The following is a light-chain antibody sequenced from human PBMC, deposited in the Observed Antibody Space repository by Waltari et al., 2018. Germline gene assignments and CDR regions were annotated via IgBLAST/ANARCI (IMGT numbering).Light chain of an antibody. CDR1: SSDVGGFNY. V-gene: IGLV2-11*01. J-gene: IGLJ1*01. CDR3: CSYAGSYTSI. Sequence: QSALTQPRSVSGSLGQSVTIACTGTSSDVGGFNYVSWYQQHPGQAPKLIIYDVIKRPSGVPDRFSGSKSGNTASLTISGLQAEDEGDYYYCSYAGSYTSIFGAGTEVTVL. CDR2: DVI.